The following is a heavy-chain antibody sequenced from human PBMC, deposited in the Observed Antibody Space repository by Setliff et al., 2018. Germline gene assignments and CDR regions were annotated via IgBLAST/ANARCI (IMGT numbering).Heavy chain of an antibody. D-gene: IGHD3-22*01. Sequence: RASVKVSCKASGHTFSTYGITWVRQAPGQGLEWMGWISAYNGNTNYAQKLQGRVTMTTDTSTSTAYMELRSLRSDDTAVYYCARTVYYDSSGYGVWGQGTQVTVSS. J-gene: IGHJ4*02. CDR1: GHTFSTYG. CDR3: ARTVYYDSSGYGV. CDR2: ISAYNGNT. V-gene: IGHV1-18*01.